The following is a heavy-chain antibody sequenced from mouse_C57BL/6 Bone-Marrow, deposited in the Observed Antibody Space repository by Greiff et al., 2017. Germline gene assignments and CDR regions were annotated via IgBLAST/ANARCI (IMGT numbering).Heavy chain of an antibody. J-gene: IGHJ2*01. CDR2: IWRGGST. V-gene: IGHV2-2*01. CDR3: ARIWDYRAD. Sequence: VKLMESGPGLVQPSQSLSITCTVSGFSLTSYGVHWVSQSPGKGLEWLGVIWRGGSTAYNAAFISRLSISKAHSKSQVCFKMNSLQADDTAIYYCARIWDYRADWGQGTTLTVSA. D-gene: IGHD2-13*01. CDR1: GFSLTSYG.